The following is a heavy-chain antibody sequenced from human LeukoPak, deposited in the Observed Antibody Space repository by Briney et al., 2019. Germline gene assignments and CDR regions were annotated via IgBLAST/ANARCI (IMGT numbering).Heavy chain of an antibody. V-gene: IGHV7-4-1*02. D-gene: IGHD6-13*01. CDR1: GYTFTSYG. Sequence: ASVKVSCKASGYTFTSYGISWVRQAPGQGLEWMGWINTNTGNPTYAQGFTGRFVFSLDTSVSTAYLQISSLKAEDTAVYYCASGSSWDLVDYWGQGTLVTVSS. CDR2: INTNTGNP. J-gene: IGHJ4*02. CDR3: ASGSSWDLVDY.